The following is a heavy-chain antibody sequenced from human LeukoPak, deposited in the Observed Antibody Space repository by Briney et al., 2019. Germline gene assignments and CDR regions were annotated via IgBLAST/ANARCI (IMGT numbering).Heavy chain of an antibody. CDR3: ARVADGDKYGGRDY. CDR1: GFTFSNYA. CDR2: ISYDGSNK. D-gene: IGHD5-24*01. V-gene: IGHV3-30-3*01. J-gene: IGHJ4*02. Sequence: GGSLRLSCAASGFTFSNYAVHWVRQTPGKGLEWVAVISYDGSNKYYADSVRGRFTISRDNSKNTLYLQMNSLRAEDTAVYYCARVADGDKYGGRDYWGQGALVIVSS.